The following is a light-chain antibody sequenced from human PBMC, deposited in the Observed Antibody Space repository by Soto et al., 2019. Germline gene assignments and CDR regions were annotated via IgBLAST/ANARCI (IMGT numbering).Light chain of an antibody. Sequence: QSVLTQPPSVSGAPGQRATISCTGSSSNIGAGYDVHWYQQLPVTAPKLLIYGNSNRPSGVPDRFSGSKSGTSASLAITGLQAEDEADYYSQSYDSCLGGYAFGSGTKVTV. CDR3: QSYDSCLGGYA. CDR2: GNS. CDR1: SSNIGAGYD. J-gene: IGLJ6*01. V-gene: IGLV1-40*01.